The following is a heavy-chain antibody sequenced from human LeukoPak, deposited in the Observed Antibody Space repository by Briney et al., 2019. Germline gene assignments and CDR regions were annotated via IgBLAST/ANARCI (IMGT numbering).Heavy chain of an antibody. CDR2: IRYDGSNK. V-gene: IGHV3-30*02. CDR1: GFTFSSYG. J-gene: IGHJ3*02. Sequence: PGGSLRFSCAASGFTFSSYGMHWVRQAPGKGLEWVAFIRYDGSNKYYADSVKGRFTISRDNSKNTLYLQMNSLRAEDTAVYYCAKIGGFWSGSGAFDIWGQGTMVTVSS. CDR3: AKIGGFWSGSGAFDI. D-gene: IGHD3-3*01.